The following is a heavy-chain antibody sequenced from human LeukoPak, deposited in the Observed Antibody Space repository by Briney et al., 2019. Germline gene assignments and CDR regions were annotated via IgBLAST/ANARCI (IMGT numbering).Heavy chain of an antibody. D-gene: IGHD2-15*01. V-gene: IGHV4-34*01. CDR1: GGSFSGYY. CDR2: INHSGST. CDR3: ARGLVAATWSWFDP. J-gene: IGHJ5*02. Sequence: SETLSLTCAVYGGSFSGYYWSWIRQPPGKGLEWIGEINHSGSTNYNPSLKSRVTISVDTSKNQFSLKLSSVTAADTAVYYCARGLVAATWSWFDPWGQGTLVTVSS.